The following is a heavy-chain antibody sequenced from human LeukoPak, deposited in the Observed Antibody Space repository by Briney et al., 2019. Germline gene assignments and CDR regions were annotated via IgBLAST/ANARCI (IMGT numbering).Heavy chain of an antibody. CDR1: GYTFTSYG. Sequence: ASVKVSCKASGYTFTSYGISWVRQAPGQGLEWMGRIIPILGIANYAQKFQGRVTITADKSTSTAYMGLSSLRSEDTAVYYCAREGDYDGEIDYWGQGTLVTVSS. D-gene: IGHD4-17*01. CDR2: IIPILGIA. V-gene: IGHV1-69*04. CDR3: AREGDYDGEIDY. J-gene: IGHJ4*02.